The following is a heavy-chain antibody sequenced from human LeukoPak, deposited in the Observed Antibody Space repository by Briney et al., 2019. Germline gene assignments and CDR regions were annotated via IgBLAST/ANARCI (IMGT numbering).Heavy chain of an antibody. D-gene: IGHD3-22*01. V-gene: IGHV3-23*01. J-gene: IGHJ4*02. CDR2: ISGSGGST. CDR1: GFTFSSYA. Sequence: GGSLRLSCAASGFTFSSYAMSWVRQAPGKGLEWVSAISGSGGSTYYADSVKGRFTISRDNSKNTLYLQMNSLRAEDTAVYYCAKVAYYYDSSGYYYNDYWGQGTLVTVSS. CDR3: AKVAYYYDSSGYYYNDY.